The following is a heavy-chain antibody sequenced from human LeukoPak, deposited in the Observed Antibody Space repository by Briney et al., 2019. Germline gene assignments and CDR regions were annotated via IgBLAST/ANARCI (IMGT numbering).Heavy chain of an antibody. J-gene: IGHJ6*02. CDR3: ARVGDGESPFGVGYYYYGMDV. V-gene: IGHV5-51*01. Sequence: GESLKISCKGSGYSFTSYWIGLVRQMPGKGLGWVGIIYPGDSDTRYSPSFQGQVTISADKSISTAYLQWSSLKASDTAMYYCARVGDGESPFGVGYYYYGMDVWGQGTTVTVSS. CDR2: IYPGDSDT. CDR1: GYSFTSYW. D-gene: IGHD3-3*01.